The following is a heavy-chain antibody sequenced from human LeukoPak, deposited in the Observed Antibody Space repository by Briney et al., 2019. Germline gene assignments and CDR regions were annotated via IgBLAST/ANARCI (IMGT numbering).Heavy chain of an antibody. CDR2: IYYSGST. D-gene: IGHD3-9*01. CDR1: GGSISSYY. V-gene: IGHV4-59*01. Sequence: SETLSLTCTVSGGSISSYYWSWIRQPPGKGLEWIGYIYYSGSTNYSPSLKSRVTISVDTSKNQFSLKLSSVTAADTAVYYCARAEGSRYGYMDVWGKGTTVTVSS. J-gene: IGHJ6*03. CDR3: ARAEGSRYGYMDV.